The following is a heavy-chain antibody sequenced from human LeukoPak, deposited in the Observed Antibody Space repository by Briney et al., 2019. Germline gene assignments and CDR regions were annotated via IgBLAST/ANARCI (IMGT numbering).Heavy chain of an antibody. CDR2: ISYDGSNK. D-gene: IGHD2-2*01. CDR3: ARGGNQPLLGLLHSDAFDI. CDR1: GFTFSSYA. J-gene: IGHJ3*02. Sequence: GGSLRLSCAASGFTFSSYAMHWVRQAPGKGLEWVAVISYDGSNKYYADSVKGRFTISRDNSKNTLYLQMNSLRAEDTAVYYCARGGNQPLLGLLHSDAFDIWGQGTMVTVSS. V-gene: IGHV3-30*01.